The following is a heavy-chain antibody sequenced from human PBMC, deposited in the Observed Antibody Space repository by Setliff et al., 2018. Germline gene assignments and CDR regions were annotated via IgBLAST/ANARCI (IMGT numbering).Heavy chain of an antibody. CDR1: GGSISSGSYY. D-gene: IGHD1-26*01. J-gene: IGHJ4*02. CDR3: ARDNTIVGATDY. Sequence: SETLSLTCAVSGGSISSGSYYWSWIRQPAGKGLEWVGRLHTSGSTNYNPSLKSRVTISVDTSKNQFSLKLSSVTAADTAVYFCARDNTIVGATDYWGQGTLVTVTS. CDR2: LHTSGST. V-gene: IGHV4-61*02.